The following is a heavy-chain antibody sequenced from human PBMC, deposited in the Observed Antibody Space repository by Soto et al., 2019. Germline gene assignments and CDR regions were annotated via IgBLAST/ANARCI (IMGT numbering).Heavy chain of an antibody. CDR3: ARERTIFGVVPTYYYGMDV. D-gene: IGHD3-3*01. Sequence: GGSLRLSCAASGFTFSSYAMHWVRQAPGKGLEWVAVISYDGSNKYYADSVKGRFTISRDNSKNTLYLQMNSLRAEDTAVYYCARERTIFGVVPTYYYGMDVWGQGTTVTVSS. V-gene: IGHV3-30-3*01. CDR2: ISYDGSNK. CDR1: GFTFSSYA. J-gene: IGHJ6*02.